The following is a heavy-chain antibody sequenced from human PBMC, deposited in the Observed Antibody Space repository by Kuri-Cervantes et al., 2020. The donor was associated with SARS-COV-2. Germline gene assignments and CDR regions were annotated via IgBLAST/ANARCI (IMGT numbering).Heavy chain of an antibody. V-gene: IGHV4-38-2*01. CDR3: ARYLYGSGSYYNSYYFDY. CDR1: GYSISSGYY. J-gene: IGHJ4*02. CDR2: IYYSGST. Sequence: SETLSLTCAVSGYSISSGYYWSWIRQPPGKGLEWIGYIYYSGSTYYNPSLKSRVTISVDTSKNQFSLKLSSVTAADTAVYYCARYLYGSGSYYNSYYFDYWGQGTLVTVS. D-gene: IGHD3-10*01.